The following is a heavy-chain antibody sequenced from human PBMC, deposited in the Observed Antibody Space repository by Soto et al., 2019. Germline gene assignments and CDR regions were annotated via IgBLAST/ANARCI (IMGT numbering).Heavy chain of an antibody. Sequence: QVQLVQSGAEVKKPGASVKVSCKASGYTFTSYYMHWVRQAPGQGLEWMGIINPSGGSTSYAQKFQGRVTRTGDTSTSTVYVELSSLRSEDTAVYDCARAKVATGRSFDYWGQGTLVTVSS. D-gene: IGHD5-12*01. V-gene: IGHV1-46*01. CDR2: INPSGGST. CDR1: GYTFTSYY. CDR3: ARAKVATGRSFDY. J-gene: IGHJ4*02.